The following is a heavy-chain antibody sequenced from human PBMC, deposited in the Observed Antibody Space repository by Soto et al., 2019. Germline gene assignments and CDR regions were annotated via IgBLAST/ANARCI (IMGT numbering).Heavy chain of an antibody. CDR2: INPSGGST. CDR1: GYTFTSYY. V-gene: IGHV1-46*01. CDR3: ARPLARVKDIVVVPAATDAFDI. J-gene: IGHJ3*02. Sequence: ASVKVSCKASGYTFTSYYMHWVRQAPGQGLEWMGIINPSGGSTSYAQKFQGRVTMTRDTSTSTVYMELSSLRSEDTAVYYCARPLARVKDIVVVPAATDAFDIWGQGTMVTVSS. D-gene: IGHD2-2*01.